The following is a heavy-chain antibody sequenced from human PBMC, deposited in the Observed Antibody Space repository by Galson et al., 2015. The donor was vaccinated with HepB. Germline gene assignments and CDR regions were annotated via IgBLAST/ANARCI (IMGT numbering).Heavy chain of an antibody. CDR3: ARTNWAKRNWYFDL. Sequence: SVKVSCKASGYTFTSNYIHWVRQAPGQGLEWMGVINPSGGTTGYLQEFLGRVTMTSDTSSSTVYMELSSLRSEDTAVYYCARTNWAKRNWYFDLWGRGTLVTVSS. J-gene: IGHJ2*01. CDR2: INPSGGTT. CDR1: GYTFTSNY. D-gene: IGHD7-27*01. V-gene: IGHV1-46*03.